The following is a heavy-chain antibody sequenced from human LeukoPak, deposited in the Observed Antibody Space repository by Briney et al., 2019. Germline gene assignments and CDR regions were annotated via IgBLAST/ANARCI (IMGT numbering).Heavy chain of an antibody. CDR2: IGTAGDT. D-gene: IGHD1-26*01. CDR1: GFTFSSYD. V-gene: IGHV3-13*01. Sequence: GGSLRLSCAASGFTFSSYDMHWVRQATGKGLEWVSAIGTAGDTYYPGSVKGRFTISRENAKNSLYLQMNSLRAGDTAVYYCARDLPSGNGMDVWGQGTTVTVSS. CDR3: ARDLPSGNGMDV. J-gene: IGHJ6*02.